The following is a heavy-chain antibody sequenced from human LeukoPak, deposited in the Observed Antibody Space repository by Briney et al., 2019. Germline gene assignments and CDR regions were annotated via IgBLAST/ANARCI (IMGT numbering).Heavy chain of an antibody. CDR3: ARGQKDIAAAGTTFDY. CDR1: GYTFTGYY. D-gene: IGHD6-13*01. V-gene: IGHV1-2*06. Sequence: ASVKVSCKASGYTFTGYYMHWVRQAPGQGLEWMGRINPNSGSTNYAQKLQGMVTMTRDTSISTAYMELSRLRSDDTAVYYCARGQKDIAAAGTTFDYWGQGTLVTVSS. J-gene: IGHJ4*02. CDR2: INPNSGST.